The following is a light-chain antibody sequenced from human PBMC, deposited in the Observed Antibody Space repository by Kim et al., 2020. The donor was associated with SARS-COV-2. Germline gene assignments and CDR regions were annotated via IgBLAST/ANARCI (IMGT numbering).Light chain of an antibody. CDR2: DTN. V-gene: IGLV1-40*01. Sequence: RFTIACIGGSSNIGAGYDVHWYQQVPGTAPKLLIYDTNNRPSGVPDRFSGSKSATAASLAITGLQAEDEADYYCQSFDTRLSDYVFGSGTKVTVL. J-gene: IGLJ1*01. CDR3: QSFDTRLSDYV. CDR1: SSNIGAGYD.